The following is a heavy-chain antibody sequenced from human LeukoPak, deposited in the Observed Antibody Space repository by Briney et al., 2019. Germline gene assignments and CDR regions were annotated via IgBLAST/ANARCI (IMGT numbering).Heavy chain of an antibody. D-gene: IGHD5-12*01. CDR1: GGSISSYY. Sequence: SETLSLTCTVSGGSISSYYWSWIRQPPGKGLEWIGYIYYSGSTNYNPSLKSRVTISVDTSKNQFSLKLSSVTAADTAVYYCARGTSGYSGYVFDYWGQGTLVTVSS. CDR2: IYYSGST. J-gene: IGHJ4*02. CDR3: ARGTSGYSGYVFDY. V-gene: IGHV4-59*01.